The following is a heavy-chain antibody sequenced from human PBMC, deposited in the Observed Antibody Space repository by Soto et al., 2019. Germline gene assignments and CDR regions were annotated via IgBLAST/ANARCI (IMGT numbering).Heavy chain of an antibody. CDR3: SREAYSYGFEY. CDR2: INRSGST. D-gene: IGHD5-18*01. V-gene: IGHV4-34*01. Sequence: PSETLSLTCAVYGGSFSGYYWSWIRQPPGKGLEWIGAINRSGSTNYNPSLKSRVTISVDTYKTQFSLKLSSVTAADTAVYYCSREAYSYGFEYWGQGTLVTVSS. CDR1: GGSFSGYY. J-gene: IGHJ4*02.